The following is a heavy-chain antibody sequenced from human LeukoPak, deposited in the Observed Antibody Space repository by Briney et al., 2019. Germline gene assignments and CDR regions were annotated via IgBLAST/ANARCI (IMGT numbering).Heavy chain of an antibody. CDR3: ARLAYREGRTAADYYYYMDV. CDR2: INHSGST. CDR1: GGSFSGYY. Sequence: SETLSLTCAVYGGSFSGYYWSWLRQPPGKGLEWIGEINHSGSTNYNPSLKSRVTISVDTSKNQFSLKLSSVTAADTAVYYCARLAYREGRTAADYYYYMDVWGKGTTITISS. V-gene: IGHV4-34*01. D-gene: IGHD2-21*01. J-gene: IGHJ6*03.